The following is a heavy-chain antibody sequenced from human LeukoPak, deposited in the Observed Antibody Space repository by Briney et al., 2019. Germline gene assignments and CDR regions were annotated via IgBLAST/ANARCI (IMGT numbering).Heavy chain of an antibody. J-gene: IGHJ4*02. Sequence: SVKVSCKASGGTFSSYAISWVRQAPGQGLEWMGGIIPIFGTANYAQKFQGRVTITADKSTSTAYMGLSSLRSEDTAVYYCARNNGVVPAAIADYWGQGTLVTVSS. CDR1: GGTFSSYA. D-gene: IGHD2-2*01. V-gene: IGHV1-69*06. CDR3: ARNNGVVPAAIADY. CDR2: IIPIFGTA.